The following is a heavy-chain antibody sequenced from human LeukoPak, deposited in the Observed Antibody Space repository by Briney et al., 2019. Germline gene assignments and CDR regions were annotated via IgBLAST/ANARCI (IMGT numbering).Heavy chain of an antibody. J-gene: IGHJ4*02. CDR1: GFTFNTYG. Sequence: PGGSLRLSCAASGFTFNTYGMNWVRQAPGKGLEWVSHITGSGGIIYYVDSVKGRFTVSRDNAKNSLYLQMNSLRDEDTAVYYCARDEYYDSSGYGRRAFDYWGQGTLVTVSP. CDR2: ITGSGGII. CDR3: ARDEYYDSSGYGRRAFDY. D-gene: IGHD3-22*01. V-gene: IGHV3-48*02.